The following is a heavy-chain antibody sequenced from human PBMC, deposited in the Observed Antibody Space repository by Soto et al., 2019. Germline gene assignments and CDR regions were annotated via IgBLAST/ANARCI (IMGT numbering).Heavy chain of an antibody. CDR2: IYWDDDK. J-gene: IGHJ3*02. D-gene: IGHD6-13*01. CDR3: AQYSSSWDGGAAFDI. CDR1: GFSLSTSGVG. V-gene: IGHV2-5*02. Sequence: QITLKESGPTLVKPTQTLTLTCTFSGFSLSTSGVGVGWIRQPPGKALEWLALIYWDDDKRYSPSLKRRLTITKATSKNQVVLTMTNMDPVDTATDSCAQYSSSWDGGAAFDIWGQGTMVTVSS.